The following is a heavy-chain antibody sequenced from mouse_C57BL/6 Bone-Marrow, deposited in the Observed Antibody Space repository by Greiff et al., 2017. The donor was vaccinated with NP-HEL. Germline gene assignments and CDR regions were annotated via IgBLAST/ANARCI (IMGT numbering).Heavy chain of an antibody. D-gene: IGHD4-1*01. CDR1: GYTFTDYE. Sequence: QVQLQQSGAELVRPGASVTLSCKASGYTFTDYEMHWVKQTPVHGLEWIGAIDPETGGTAYNQKFKGKDILTADKSSSTAYMELRSLTSEDSAVYYCTTLTGTNYWGQSTTLAVSS. CDR3: TTLTGTNY. J-gene: IGHJ2*01. V-gene: IGHV1-15*01. CDR2: IDPETGGT.